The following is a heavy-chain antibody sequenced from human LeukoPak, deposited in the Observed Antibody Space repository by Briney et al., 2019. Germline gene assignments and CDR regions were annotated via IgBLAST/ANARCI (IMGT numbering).Heavy chain of an antibody. V-gene: IGHV1-18*01. J-gene: IGHJ6*03. D-gene: IGHD3-10*01. CDR2: ISAYNGNT. CDR3: ARDYRGSLGPIVRGPHYYYYYMDV. CDR1: GYTFTSYG. Sequence: ASVKVSCKASGYTFTSYGISWVRQAPGQGLEWMGWISAYNGNTNYAQKLQGRVTMTTDTSTSTAYMELRSLRSDDTAVYYCARDYRGSLGPIVRGPHYYYYYMDVWGKGTTVTVSS.